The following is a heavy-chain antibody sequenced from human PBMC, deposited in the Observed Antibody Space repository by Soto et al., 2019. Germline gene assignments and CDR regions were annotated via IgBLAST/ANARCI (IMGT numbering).Heavy chain of an antibody. D-gene: IGHD2-21*01. J-gene: IGHJ6*02. CDR2: ISYDGSNS. CDR3: AKGILSDKFAPYAMDV. V-gene: IGHV3-30*04. CDR1: GFPFNNYA. Sequence: QVQLVESGGGVVQPGTSLRLSCAASGFPFNNYAMHWVRQRPGKGLDWVAVISYDGSNSYYSDSVKGRFTVSSHSSKNALSMQMNSLRVEATAVYYCAKGILSDKFAPYAMDVWGQGTTVTVSS.